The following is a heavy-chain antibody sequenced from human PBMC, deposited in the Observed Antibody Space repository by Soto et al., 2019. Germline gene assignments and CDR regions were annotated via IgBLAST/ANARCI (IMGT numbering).Heavy chain of an antibody. V-gene: IGHV4-39*01. CDR1: GGSISSSSYY. D-gene: IGHD2-8*01. CDR3: ARSIFDIVLMVYAIRFDP. J-gene: IGHJ5*02. Sequence: PSETLSLTCTVSGGSISSSSYYWGWIRQPPGKGLEWIGSIYYSGSTYYNPSLKSRVTISVDTSKNQFSLKLSSVTAADTAVYYCARSIFDIVLMVYAIRFDPWGQGTLVTVSS. CDR2: IYYSGST.